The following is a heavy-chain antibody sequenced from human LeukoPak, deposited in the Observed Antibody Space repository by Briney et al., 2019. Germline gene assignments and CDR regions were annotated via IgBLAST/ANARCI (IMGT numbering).Heavy chain of an antibody. J-gene: IGHJ6*03. CDR3: AGVGYAYYYYYYMDV. Sequence: APVKVSCKASGYTFTSYDINWVRQATGQGLEWMGWMNPNSGNTGYAQKFQGRVTMTRNTSISTAYMELSSLRSEDTAVYYCAGVGYAYYYYYYMDVWGKGTTVTVSS. CDR2: MNPNSGNT. D-gene: IGHD5-12*01. V-gene: IGHV1-8*01. CDR1: GYTFTSYD.